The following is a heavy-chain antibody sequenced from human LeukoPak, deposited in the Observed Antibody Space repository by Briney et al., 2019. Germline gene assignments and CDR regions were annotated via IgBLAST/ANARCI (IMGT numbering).Heavy chain of an antibody. V-gene: IGHV3-23*01. J-gene: IGHJ3*02. CDR1: GFTFSSYA. CDR2: ISGSGGST. CDR3: AKFVPAPTAAFDI. Sequence: GGSLRLSXAASGFTFSSYAMSWLRQAPGKGLEWVSAISGSGGSTYYADSVKGRFTISRDNSKNTLYLQMNSLRAEDTAVYYCAKFVPAPTAAFDIWGQGTMVTVSS.